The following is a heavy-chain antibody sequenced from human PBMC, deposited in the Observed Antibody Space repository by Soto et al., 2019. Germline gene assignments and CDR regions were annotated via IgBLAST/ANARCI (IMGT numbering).Heavy chain of an antibody. CDR2: IYYSGST. CDR1: GGSVSSVYYY. D-gene: IGHD3-22*01. CDR3: ARDTFYYDSRVPRPIDY. V-gene: IGHV4-30-4*01. Sequence: QVQLQESGPGLVKPSQTLSLTCTVSGGSVSSVYYYWIWIRQPPGKGLEWIGYIYYSGSTYYNPSLKSRLTISIDTSKNQFSLKLSSVTAADTAVYYCARDTFYYDSRVPRPIDYWGQGTLVTVSS. J-gene: IGHJ4*02.